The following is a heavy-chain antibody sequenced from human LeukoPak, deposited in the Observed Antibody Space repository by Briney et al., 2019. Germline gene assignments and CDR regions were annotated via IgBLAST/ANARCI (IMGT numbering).Heavy chain of an antibody. CDR3: AKDSNWNLPDY. D-gene: IGHD1-20*01. V-gene: IGHV3-9*01. Sequence: PGRSLRLSCAASGFTFDDYAMHWVRQAPGKGLEWVSGISWNSGSIGYADSVKGRFTISRDNAKNSLYPQMNSLRAEDTALYYCAKDSNWNLPDYWGQGTLVTVSS. CDR1: GFTFDDYA. J-gene: IGHJ4*02. CDR2: ISWNSGSI.